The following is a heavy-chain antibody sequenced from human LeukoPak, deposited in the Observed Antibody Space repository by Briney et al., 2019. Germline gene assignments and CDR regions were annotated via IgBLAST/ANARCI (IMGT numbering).Heavy chain of an antibody. V-gene: IGHV3-7*01. CDR3: TRESRTTAPLY. CDR1: GFTLSSFW. D-gene: IGHD1-7*01. J-gene: IGHJ4*02. Sequence: GGSLRLSCAASGFTLSSFWMTWVRQAPGKGLEWVATINQDGSERYYVGSVTGRFTISRDNARNSLYLQMNSLRAEDTAFYYCTRESRTTAPLYFGKGTLVTVSS. CDR2: INQDGSER.